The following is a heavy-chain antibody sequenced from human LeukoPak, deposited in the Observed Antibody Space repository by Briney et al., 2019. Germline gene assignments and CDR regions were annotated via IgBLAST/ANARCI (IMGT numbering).Heavy chain of an antibody. V-gene: IGHV4-34*01. D-gene: IGHD5-18*01. CDR1: GGSISSYY. CDR3: ARAVKRGYSYGGNWFDP. CDR2: INHSGST. Sequence: PSETLSLTCTVSGGSISSYYWSWIRQPPGKGLEWIGEINHSGSTNYNPSLKSRVTISVDTSKNQFSLKLSSVTAADTAVYYCARAVKRGYSYGGNWFDPWGQGTLVTVSS. J-gene: IGHJ5*02.